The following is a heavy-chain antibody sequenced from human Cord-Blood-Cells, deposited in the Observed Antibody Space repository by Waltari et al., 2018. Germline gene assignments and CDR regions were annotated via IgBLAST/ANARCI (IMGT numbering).Heavy chain of an antibody. CDR3: ARDRKDFWSGYYYYYGMDV. D-gene: IGHD3-3*01. CDR1: GGSISSGGYS. J-gene: IGHJ6*02. CDR2: IYHSGST. V-gene: IGHV4-30-2*01. Sequence: QLQLQESGSGLVTPSQTLSLTCAVSGGSISSGGYSWSWIRPPPGQGLEWIGYIYHSGSTYYNPSLKSRVTISVDRSKNQFSLKLSSVTAADTAVYYCARDRKDFWSGYYYYYGMDVWGQGTTVTVSS.